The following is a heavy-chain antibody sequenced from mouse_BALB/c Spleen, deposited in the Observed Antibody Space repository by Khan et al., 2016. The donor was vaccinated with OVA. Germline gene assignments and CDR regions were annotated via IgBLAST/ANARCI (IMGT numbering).Heavy chain of an antibody. V-gene: IGHV1S136*01. J-gene: IGHJ2*01. Sequence: VHVKQSGPELVKPGASVKMSCKASGYTFTNYVLHWVKQKPGQGLEWIGYINPYNGGTKYNEKFKGKATLASDKSSITAYMELSSLNSEDSAVYYCARGNWQSSHFDYWGQGTTLTLSS. CDR2: INPYNGGT. CDR3: ARGNWQSSHFDY. CDR1: GYTFTNYV. D-gene: IGHD4-1*01.